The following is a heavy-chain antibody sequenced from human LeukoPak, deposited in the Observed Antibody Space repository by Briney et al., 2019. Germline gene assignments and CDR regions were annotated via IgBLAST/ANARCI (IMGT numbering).Heavy chain of an antibody. CDR2: ISGSGGST. D-gene: IGHD6-19*01. Sequence: PGGSLRLSCAASVFTFSSYAMSWVRQAPGKGLEWVSAISGSGGSTYYADSVKGRFTISRDNSKNTLYLQMNSLRAEDTAVYYCAKVISGWYRGGLDYWGQGTLVTVSS. CDR1: VFTFSSYA. CDR3: AKVISGWYRGGLDY. V-gene: IGHV3-23*01. J-gene: IGHJ4*02.